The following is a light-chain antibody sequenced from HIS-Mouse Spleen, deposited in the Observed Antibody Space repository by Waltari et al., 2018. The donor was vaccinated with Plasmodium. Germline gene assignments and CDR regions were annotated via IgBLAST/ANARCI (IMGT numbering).Light chain of an antibody. J-gene: IGLJ3*02. Sequence: QSALTQPASVSGSPGKPITISCNGTSSEGGGYDHVSWYQQHPGKAPKLMIYDVSNRPSGVSNRFSGSKSGNTASLTISGLQAEDEADYYCSSYTSSSTRVFGGGTKLTVL. V-gene: IGLV2-14*01. CDR2: DVS. CDR1: SSEGGGYDH. CDR3: SSYTSSSTRV.